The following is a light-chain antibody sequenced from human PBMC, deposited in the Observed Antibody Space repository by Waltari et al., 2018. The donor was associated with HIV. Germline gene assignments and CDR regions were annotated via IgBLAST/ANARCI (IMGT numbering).Light chain of an antibody. CDR3: QVWDYRGYVM. Sequence: SYELTQPPSVSVSPGQTASISCSGDKLGDRYASWYQQRPGQSPVLIIYQDKKRPSGIPERCSGSNSGNTATLTISGTQTMDEADYYCQVWDYRGYVMFGGGTKLTVL. CDR2: QDK. J-gene: IGLJ3*02. CDR1: KLGDRY. V-gene: IGLV3-1*01.